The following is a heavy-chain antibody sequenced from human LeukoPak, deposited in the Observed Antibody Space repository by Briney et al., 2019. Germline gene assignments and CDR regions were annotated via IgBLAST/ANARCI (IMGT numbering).Heavy chain of an antibody. V-gene: IGHV4-34*01. CDR2: INHSGST. Sequence: SETLSLTCAVYGGSFSGYYWSWIRQPPGKGLEWIGEINHSGSTNYNPSLKSRVTISVDTSKNQFSLKLSSVTAADTAVYYCARGRYCSSTSCYTNRFDPWGQGTLVTVSS. CDR3: ARGRYCSSTSCYTNRFDP. D-gene: IGHD2-2*02. CDR1: GGSFSGYY. J-gene: IGHJ5*02.